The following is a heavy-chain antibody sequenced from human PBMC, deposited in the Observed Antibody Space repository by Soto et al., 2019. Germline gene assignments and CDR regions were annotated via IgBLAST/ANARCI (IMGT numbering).Heavy chain of an antibody. Sequence: QVQLVESGGGVVQPGRSLRLSCAASGLTFSIYDIHWVRQAPGKGLEWVAVISYDGSDKFYADSVKGRFTISRDNFNNTLYLQMNSLRAEDTAVYYCAIIHSGSFAFDIWGQGTVVTFSS. D-gene: IGHD1-26*01. CDR2: ISYDGSDK. CDR1: GLTFSIYD. V-gene: IGHV3-30*03. J-gene: IGHJ3*02. CDR3: AIIHSGSFAFDI.